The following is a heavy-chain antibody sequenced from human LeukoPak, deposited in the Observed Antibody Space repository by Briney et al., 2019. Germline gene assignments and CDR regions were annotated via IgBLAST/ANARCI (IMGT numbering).Heavy chain of an antibody. Sequence: EXLSLTCTVSGGSISSYYWGWIRQPPGKGLEWIGYIYYSGSTNYKASLTSGVTISVETSKNQFSLKLSSVTAADTAVYYCARDYYDYGDYLEWYFDLWGRGTLVTVSS. D-gene: IGHD4-17*01. CDR2: IYYSGST. V-gene: IGHV4-59*01. CDR3: ARDYYDYGDYLEWYFDL. CDR1: GGSISSYY. J-gene: IGHJ2*01.